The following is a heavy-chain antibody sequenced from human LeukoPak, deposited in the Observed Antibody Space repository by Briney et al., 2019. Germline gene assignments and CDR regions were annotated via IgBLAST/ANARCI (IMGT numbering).Heavy chain of an antibody. V-gene: IGHV3-74*01. D-gene: IGHD2-15*01. CDR1: GFTFTISW. CDR2: INSDGSST. CDR3: ALVVNDY. J-gene: IGHJ4*02. Sequence: GRYLRERSAEAGFTFTISWMLRVRKAAGKGLVWVSRINSDGSSTRHADSVKGRFTISRDNAKNTLYLQMNSLRAEDTAVYYCALVVNDYWGQGTLVTVSS.